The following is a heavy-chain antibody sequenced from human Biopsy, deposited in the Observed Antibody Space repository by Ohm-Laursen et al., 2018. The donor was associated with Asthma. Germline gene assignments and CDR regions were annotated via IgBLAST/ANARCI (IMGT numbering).Heavy chain of an antibody. D-gene: IGHD3-22*01. CDR1: GYTVTRYA. CDR3: ARMISYYHEMRAPFFDY. J-gene: IGHJ4*02. V-gene: IGHV7-4-1*02. Sequence: SSVKVSCKISGYTVTRYAINWARQAPGQGLEWMGWINTNTGNPTYAQGFTGRFVFSLDTSVNTAHLQISSLKTEDTAVYYCARMISYYHEMRAPFFDYWGQGTLVTVSS. CDR2: INTNTGNP.